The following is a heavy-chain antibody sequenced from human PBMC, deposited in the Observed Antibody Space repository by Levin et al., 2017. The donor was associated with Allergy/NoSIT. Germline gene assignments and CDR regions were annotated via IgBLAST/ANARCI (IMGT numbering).Heavy chain of an antibody. V-gene: IGHV1-24*01. CDR1: GYTLTELS. J-gene: IGHJ5*02. CDR2: FDPEDGET. Sequence: ASVKVSCKVSGYTLTELSMRWVRQAPGKGLEWMGGFDPEDGETIYAQKFQGRVTMTEDTSTDTAYMELSSLRSEDTAVYYCATDLHDYGSHPQSWFDPWGQGTLVTVSS. D-gene: IGHD4-17*01. CDR3: ATDLHDYGSHPQSWFDP.